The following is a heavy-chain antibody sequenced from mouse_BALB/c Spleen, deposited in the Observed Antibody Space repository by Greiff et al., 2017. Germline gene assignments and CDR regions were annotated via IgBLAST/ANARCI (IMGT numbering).Heavy chain of an antibody. V-gene: IGHV10-1*02. Sequence: GGLVQPKGSLKLSCAASGFTFNTYAMNWVRQAPGKGLEWVARIRSKSNNYATYYADSVKDRFTISRDDSQSMLYLQMNNLKTEDTAMYYCVRGSWFAYWGQGTLVTVSA. CDR2: IRSKSNNYAT. J-gene: IGHJ3*01. CDR1: GFTFNTYA. CDR3: VRGSWFAY.